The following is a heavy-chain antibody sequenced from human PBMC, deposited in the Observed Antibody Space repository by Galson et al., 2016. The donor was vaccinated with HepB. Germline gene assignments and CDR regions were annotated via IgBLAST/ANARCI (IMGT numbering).Heavy chain of an antibody. J-gene: IGHJ4*02. V-gene: IGHV1-18*01. CDR2: ISPYSGDT. Sequence: SVKVSCKASGYTFRMYGISWVRQAPGQGLEWLGWISPYSGDTDYAQKVQGRVTMTTDTSTDTAYMELRSLSSDDTAVYWCAREGGTVRTHLVFGHWGQGALVTVSS. CDR1: GYTFRMYG. D-gene: IGHD4-17*01. CDR3: AREGGTVRTHLVFGH.